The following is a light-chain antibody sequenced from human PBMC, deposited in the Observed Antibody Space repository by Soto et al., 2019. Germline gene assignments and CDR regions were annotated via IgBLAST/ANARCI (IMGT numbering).Light chain of an antibody. CDR2: DVY. J-gene: IGLJ3*02. CDR3: CSDSSTDTPVM. Sequence: QSALTQPASEYGSPGQSITISCTGTRSDIGTHNSVSWYQQNPGKAPRLLIYDVYNRPSGISNRFSGSKSGNTASLTISGLQAEDEADYFCCSDSSTDTPVMFGGGTQLTVL. V-gene: IGLV2-14*01. CDR1: RSDIGTHNS.